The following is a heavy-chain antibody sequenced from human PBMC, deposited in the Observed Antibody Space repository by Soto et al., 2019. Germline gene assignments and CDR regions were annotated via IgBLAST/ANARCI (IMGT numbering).Heavy chain of an antibody. CDR1: GGSISSGGYS. V-gene: IGHV4-61*08. Sequence: SETLSLTCAVSGGSISSGGYSWSWIRQPPGKGLEWIAYIYNSGSSYNPSLKSRVTISVDTSKNQLSLKLSSVIAADSAVYYCAINADVWGQGTTDTVSS. CDR3: AINADV. J-gene: IGHJ6*02. CDR2: IYNSGS.